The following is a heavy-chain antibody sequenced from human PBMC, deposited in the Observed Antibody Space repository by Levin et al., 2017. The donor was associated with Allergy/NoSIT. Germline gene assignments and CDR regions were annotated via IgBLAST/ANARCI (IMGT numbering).Heavy chain of an antibody. V-gene: IGHV3-53*01. D-gene: IGHD4-11*01. Sequence: GGSLRLSCAASGFTVSSNYMSWVRQAPGKGLEWVSVIYSGGSTYYADSVKGRFTISRDNSKNTLYLQMNSLRAEDTAVYYCARDLMTTVTTRFDYWGQGTLVTVSS. CDR1: GFTVSSNY. CDR3: ARDLMTTVTTRFDY. J-gene: IGHJ4*02. CDR2: IYSGGST.